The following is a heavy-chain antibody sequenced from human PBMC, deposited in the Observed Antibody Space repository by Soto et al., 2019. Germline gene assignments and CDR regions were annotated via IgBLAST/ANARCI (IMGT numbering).Heavy chain of an antibody. CDR1: GFTFSSYS. CDR3: ARQGSPGIAARRDY. Sequence: EVQLVESGGGLVQPGGSLRLSCAASGFTFSSYSMNWVRQAPGKGLEWVSYISSSSSTIYYADSVKGRFTISRDNAKNSLYLQMNSLRAEDTAVYYCARQGSPGIAARRDYWGQGTLVTVSS. CDR2: ISSSSSTI. D-gene: IGHD6-6*01. V-gene: IGHV3-48*01. J-gene: IGHJ4*02.